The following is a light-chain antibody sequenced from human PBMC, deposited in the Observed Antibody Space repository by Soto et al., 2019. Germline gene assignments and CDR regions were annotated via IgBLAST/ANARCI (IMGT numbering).Light chain of an antibody. V-gene: IGLV1-44*01. J-gene: IGLJ3*02. CDR2: SDK. CDR1: SSNIGSKT. CDR3: AAWDDSLRVV. Sequence: QSVLTQPPSASGTPGQRVILSCSGSSSNIGSKTVNWYQHVPGTTPKLLVYSDKQRPSGVPYRFSGSESGTSASLAISGLESEYEADYYWAAWDDSLRVVFGGGTKLTVL.